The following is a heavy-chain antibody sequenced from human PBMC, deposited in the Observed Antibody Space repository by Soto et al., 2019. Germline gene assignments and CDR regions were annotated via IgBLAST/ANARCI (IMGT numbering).Heavy chain of an antibody. V-gene: IGHV3-23*01. J-gene: IGHJ1*01. CDR1: GFTFNSYA. CDR2: ISGGGGST. CDR3: AKEVGGNYYGGGYFQH. Sequence: EVQLLESGGGLVQPGGSLRLSCAASGFTFNSYALSWVRQAPGKGLEWVSTISGGGGSTYYADSVKGRFTISRDNSKNTLYLQMSNLSAEATAVYYCAKEVGGNYYGGGYFQHWGQGTLVTVSS. D-gene: IGHD1-26*01.